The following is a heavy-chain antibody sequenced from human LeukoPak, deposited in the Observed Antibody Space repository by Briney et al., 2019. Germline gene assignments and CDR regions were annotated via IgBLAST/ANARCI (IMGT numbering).Heavy chain of an antibody. CDR2: VDPEDGET. CDR3: AGGYSYGPDAFDI. CDR1: GYTFTDYY. J-gene: IGHJ3*02. Sequence: GASVKISCKASGYTFTDYYMHWVQQAPGKGLEWMGRVDPEDGETIYAEKFQGRVTITVDTSTDTAYMELSSLRSEDTAVYYCAGGYSYGPDAFDIWGQGTMVTVSS. V-gene: IGHV1-69-2*01. D-gene: IGHD5-18*01.